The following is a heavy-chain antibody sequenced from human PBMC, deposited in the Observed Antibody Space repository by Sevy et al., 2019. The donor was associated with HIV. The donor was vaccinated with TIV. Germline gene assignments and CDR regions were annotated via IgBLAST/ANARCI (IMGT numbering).Heavy chain of an antibody. D-gene: IGHD3-16*01. CDR3: AKETFGRFES. J-gene: IGHJ1*01. Sequence: GESLKISCAASGFTFSANWMNWVRQAPGKGLEWVANIKADGSDKHYVDSVEGRFTISRDNAKNLLFLQMNSLRVEDTAVYYCAKETFGRFESWGQGTLVTVSS. CDR2: IKADGSDK. CDR1: GFTFSANW. V-gene: IGHV3-7*01.